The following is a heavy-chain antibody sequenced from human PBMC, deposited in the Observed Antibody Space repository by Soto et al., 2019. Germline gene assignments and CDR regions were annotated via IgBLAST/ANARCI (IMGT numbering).Heavy chain of an antibody. CDR2: ISYDGSNK. D-gene: IGHD4-17*01. J-gene: IGHJ6*02. Sequence: QVQLVESGGGVVQPGRSLRLSCAASGFTFSSYGMHWVRQAPGKGLEWVAVISYDGSNKYYADSVKGRFTISRDNSKNTLYLRMNSLRAEDTAVYYCARGSGSTVTTRGDYGMDVWGQGTTVTVSS. V-gene: IGHV3-30*03. CDR1: GFTFSSYG. CDR3: ARGSGSTVTTRGDYGMDV.